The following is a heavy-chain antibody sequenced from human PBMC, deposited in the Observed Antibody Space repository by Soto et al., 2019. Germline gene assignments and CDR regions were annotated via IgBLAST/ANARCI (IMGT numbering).Heavy chain of an antibody. V-gene: IGHV1-18*04. Sequence: QVQLVQSGTEVKKPGASVKVSCKTSGYTFTNHGITWVRQAPGQGLAWMGWFNPYNANTNYAPKLRGRVTMTAVTSTTTAYMDPRCLTSHDTAVSYCTRERVAASWGDACDIWCQWTVVTVSS. CDR2: FNPYNANT. J-gene: IGHJ3*02. D-gene: IGHD3-16*01. CDR3: TRERVAASWGDACDI. CDR1: GYTFTNHG.